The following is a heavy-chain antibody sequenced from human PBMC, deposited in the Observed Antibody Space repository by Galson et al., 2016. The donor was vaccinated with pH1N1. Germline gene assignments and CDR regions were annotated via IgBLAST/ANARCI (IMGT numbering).Heavy chain of an antibody. V-gene: IGHV5-51*03. Sequence: QSGAEVKKPGESLKISCKGSGYNFDRYWIGWVRQMPGKGLEWMGIIYPGDSDTRYSPSFQGQVTISADKSISTAYLQWSSLRASDTAMYYCARLPYCARGLMTAIYDYFDLWGQGTLVTVSS. CDR1: GYNFDRYW. CDR3: ARLPYCARGLMTAIYDYFDL. CDR2: IYPGDSDT. D-gene: IGHD2-21*02. J-gene: IGHJ4*02.